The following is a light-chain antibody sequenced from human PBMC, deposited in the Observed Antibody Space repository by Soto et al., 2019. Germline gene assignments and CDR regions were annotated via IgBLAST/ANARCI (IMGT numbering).Light chain of an antibody. CDR1: SSDVGSYNR. Sequence: QSVLTQPPSVSGSPGQSVAISCTGTSSDVGSYNRVSWYQQPPGAAPKLMIYEDSNRPSGVPDRFSGSKSGNTASLTISVLQAEDEADYYCNSYTGSSTYVFGTGTKVTVL. CDR2: EDS. J-gene: IGLJ1*01. V-gene: IGLV2-18*02. CDR3: NSYTGSSTYV.